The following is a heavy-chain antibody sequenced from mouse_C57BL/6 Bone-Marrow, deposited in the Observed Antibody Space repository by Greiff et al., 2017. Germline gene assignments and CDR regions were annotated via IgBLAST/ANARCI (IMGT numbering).Heavy chain of an antibody. J-gene: IGHJ2*01. D-gene: IGHD1-1*01. CDR3: TTSYYEDYFDD. Sequence: EVQLKQSGAELVRPGASVKLSCTASGFNIKDDYMHWVKQRPEQGLEWIGWIDPENGDTEYASKVQGKATITADTSSNTAYRQLNSLTSEDTAVYYCTTSYYEDYFDDWGQGTTLTVSS. V-gene: IGHV14-4*01. CDR2: IDPENGDT. CDR1: GFNIKDDY.